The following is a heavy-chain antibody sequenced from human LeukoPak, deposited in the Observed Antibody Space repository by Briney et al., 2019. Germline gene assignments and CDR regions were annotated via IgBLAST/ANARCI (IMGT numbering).Heavy chain of an antibody. CDR3: ARASWVYYGSGSDFDY. Sequence: QAPGKGLVWVSRINSDGSSTSYADSVKGRFTISRDNAKNTLYLQMNSLRAEDTAVYYCARASWVYYGSGSDFDYWGQGTLVTVSS. V-gene: IGHV3-74*01. CDR2: INSDGSST. D-gene: IGHD3-10*01. J-gene: IGHJ4*02.